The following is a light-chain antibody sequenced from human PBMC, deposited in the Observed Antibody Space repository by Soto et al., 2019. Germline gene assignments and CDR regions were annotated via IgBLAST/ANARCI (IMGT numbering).Light chain of an antibody. CDR3: QQYGSLCT. V-gene: IGKV3-20*01. Sequence: IVLTQSPGTLSLSPGERATLSCRASQSVSSSYLAWYQQKPGQAPRLLISGASSRATGIPDRFSGSGSGTDFTLTISRLEPEVFAVYYCQQYGSLCTFGQGTKLEIK. CDR2: GAS. J-gene: IGKJ1*01. CDR1: QSVSSSY.